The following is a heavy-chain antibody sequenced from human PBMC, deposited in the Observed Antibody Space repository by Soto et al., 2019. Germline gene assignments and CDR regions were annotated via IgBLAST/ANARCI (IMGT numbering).Heavy chain of an antibody. Sequence: QVQLVESGGGVVQPGRSLRLSCAASGFTFSSYGMHWVRQAPGKGLEWVAVIWYDGSNKYYADSVKGRFTISRDNSKNTLYLQMNSLRAEDTAVYYCAREITMVRGPLHTPYYGMDVWGQGTTVTVSS. J-gene: IGHJ6*02. D-gene: IGHD3-10*01. CDR1: GFTFSSYG. CDR3: AREITMVRGPLHTPYYGMDV. V-gene: IGHV3-33*01. CDR2: IWYDGSNK.